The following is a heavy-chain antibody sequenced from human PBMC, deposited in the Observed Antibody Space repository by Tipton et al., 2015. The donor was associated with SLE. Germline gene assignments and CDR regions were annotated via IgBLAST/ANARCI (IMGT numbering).Heavy chain of an antibody. Sequence: LRLSCTVSGGSISSSSYYWGWIRQPPGKGLEWIGSIYYSGSTYYNPSLKSRVTISVDTSKNQFSLKLSSVTAADTAVYYCGRQEWVTKPNGVDPWGQGTLVTVSS. D-gene: IGHD2-8*01. CDR3: GRQEWVTKPNGVDP. CDR1: GGSISSSSYY. V-gene: IGHV4-39*01. J-gene: IGHJ5*02. CDR2: IYYSGST.